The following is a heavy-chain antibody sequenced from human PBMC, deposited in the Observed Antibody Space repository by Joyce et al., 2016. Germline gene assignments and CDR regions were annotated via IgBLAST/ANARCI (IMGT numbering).Heavy chain of an antibody. CDR1: GFTFSKYG. D-gene: IGHD6-19*01. CDR2: ISSSSTIK. J-gene: IGHJ4*02. CDR3: ARDGRSSGGDY. Sequence: EVQLVESGGGLVQPGGSLRLFCAASGFTFSKYGINWFRQAPGKGLEWVSYISSSSTIKQYAGSVKGRFTISRDSAKNSLYLQMNSLRVEDTAVYYCARDGRSSGGDYWGQGTLVTVSS. V-gene: IGHV3-48*01.